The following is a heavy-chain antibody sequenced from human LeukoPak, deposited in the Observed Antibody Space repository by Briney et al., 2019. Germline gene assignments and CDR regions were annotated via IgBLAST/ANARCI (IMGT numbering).Heavy chain of an antibody. J-gene: IGHJ4*02. D-gene: IGHD3-10*01. V-gene: IGHV3-20*04. CDR2: INWNGGST. Sequence: GGSLRLSCAASGFTFDDYGMSWVRQVQGKGLEWVSGINWNGGSTGYADSVKGRFTISRDNAKNSLYLQMNSLRAEDTALYYCARGLEGSGSYYNGYFDYWGQGTLVTVSS. CDR3: ARGLEGSGSYYNGYFDY. CDR1: GFTFDDYG.